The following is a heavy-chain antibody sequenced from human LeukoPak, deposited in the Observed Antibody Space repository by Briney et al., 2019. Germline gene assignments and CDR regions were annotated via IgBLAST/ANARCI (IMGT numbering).Heavy chain of an antibody. Sequence: PGGSLRLSCAASGFTFSSYSMNWVRQAPGKGLEWVSSISSGSSYIYYADSVKGRFTISRDNAKNSLYLQMDSLRAEDTAVYYCARDIGTYYDILRRYGMDVWGQGTTVTVSS. CDR3: ARDIGTYYDILRRYGMDV. CDR1: GFTFSSYS. D-gene: IGHD3-9*01. CDR2: ISSGSSYI. J-gene: IGHJ6*02. V-gene: IGHV3-21*01.